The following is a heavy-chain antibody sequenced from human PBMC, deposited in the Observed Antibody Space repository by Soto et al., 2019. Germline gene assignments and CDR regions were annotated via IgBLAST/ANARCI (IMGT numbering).Heavy chain of an antibody. V-gene: IGHV3-30*03. CDR2: ISYDGSNK. D-gene: IGHD6-25*01. CDR1: GFTFSSYG. Sequence: GGSLRLSCAASGFTFSSYGMHWVRQAPGKGLEWVAVISYDGSNKYYADSVKGRFTISRDNSKNTLYLQMNSLRAEDTAVYYCATPGPKAIAANPNYYMDVWGKGTTVTVSS. CDR3: ATPGPKAIAANPNYYMDV. J-gene: IGHJ6*03.